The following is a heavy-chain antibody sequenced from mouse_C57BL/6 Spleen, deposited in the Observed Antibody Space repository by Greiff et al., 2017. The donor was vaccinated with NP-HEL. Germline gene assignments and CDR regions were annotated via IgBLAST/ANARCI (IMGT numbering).Heavy chain of an antibody. D-gene: IGHD2-1*01. Sequence: VQLQQSGPELVKPGASVKIPCKASGYTFTDYNMDWVKQSHGKSLEWIGDINPNNGGTIYNQKFKGKATLTVDKSSSTAYMELRSLTSEDTAVYYCARSDLGNYYAWFAYWGQGTLVTVSA. CDR2: INPNNGGT. J-gene: IGHJ3*01. CDR3: ARSDLGNYYAWFAY. CDR1: GYTFTDYN. V-gene: IGHV1-18*01.